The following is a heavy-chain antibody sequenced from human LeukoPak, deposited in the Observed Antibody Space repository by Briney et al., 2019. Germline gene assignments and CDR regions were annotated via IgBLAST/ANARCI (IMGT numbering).Heavy chain of an antibody. J-gene: IGHJ3*01. Sequence: GGSLRLSCAGSGITFSEYYMSWIRQAPGKGLECISYTSGSGGTVYYADSVKGRFTISRDNAKNSLYLEMNSLRVEDTAVYYCARDFTGPYYHISTGSGAFDLWGQGTLVTVSS. D-gene: IGHD3-9*01. CDR3: ARDFTGPYYHISTGSGAFDL. CDR1: GITFSEYY. V-gene: IGHV3-11*01. CDR2: TSGSGGTV.